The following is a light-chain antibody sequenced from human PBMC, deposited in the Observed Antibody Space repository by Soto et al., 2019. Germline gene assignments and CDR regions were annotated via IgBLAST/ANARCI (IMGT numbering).Light chain of an antibody. J-gene: IGKJ1*01. CDR1: QSIRHY. Sequence: DIQMTQSPPTLSASVGDRVTITCRASQSIRHYLAWYQQMPGKAPKLRIYGASTLQSGVPSRFSGSGSGSEFNLAISSLQPDDGGTYLCQHHNSYSQTFGQGTKVDIK. V-gene: IGKV1-5*01. CDR3: QHHNSYSQT. CDR2: GAS.